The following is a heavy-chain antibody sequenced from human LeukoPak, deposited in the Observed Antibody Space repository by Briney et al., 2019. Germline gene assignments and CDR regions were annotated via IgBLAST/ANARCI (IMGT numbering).Heavy chain of an antibody. J-gene: IGHJ4*02. V-gene: IGHV4-4*02. D-gene: IGHD5-18*01. CDR3: ARARARLWGFDF. CDR1: GDSISSSNW. CDR2: IYHSGST. Sequence: SETLSLTCVVSGDSISSSNWWSWVRQPPGKGLEWIGEIYHSGSTNYNPSLESRVTISVDTSKNQFSLKLSSVTAADTAVYYCARARARLWGFDFWGQGTLVTVSS.